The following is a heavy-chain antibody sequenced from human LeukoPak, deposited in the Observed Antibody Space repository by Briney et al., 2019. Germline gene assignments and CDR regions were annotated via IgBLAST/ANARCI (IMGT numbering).Heavy chain of an antibody. CDR2: IIPIFGTA. Sequence: SVKVSCKASGGTFSSYAISWVRQAPGQGLEWMGGIIPIFGTANYAQKFQGRVTITADESTSTAYMELSSLRSEDTAVYCCARGHCSGGSCYLHYDYYYMDVGGKGTTVTVSS. CDR1: GGTFSSYA. V-gene: IGHV1-69*01. CDR3: ARGHCSGGSCYLHYDYYYMDV. J-gene: IGHJ6*03. D-gene: IGHD2-15*01.